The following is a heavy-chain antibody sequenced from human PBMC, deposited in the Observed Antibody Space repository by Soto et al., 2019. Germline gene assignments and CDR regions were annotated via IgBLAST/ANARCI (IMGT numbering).Heavy chain of an antibody. V-gene: IGHV4-30-2*01. CDR1: GGSISSGGYS. CDR2: IYHSGST. D-gene: IGHD4-17*01. CDR3: ARVQKDYLENWFDP. Sequence: TGPGPRWASETLSLTCAVSGGSISSGGYSWSWIRQPPGKGLEWIGYIYHSGSTYYNPSLKSRVTISVDRSKNQFSLKLSSVTAADTAVYYCARVQKDYLENWFDPWGQGTLVTVSS. J-gene: IGHJ5*02.